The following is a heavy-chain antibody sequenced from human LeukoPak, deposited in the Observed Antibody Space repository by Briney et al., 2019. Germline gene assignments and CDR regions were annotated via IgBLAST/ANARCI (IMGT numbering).Heavy chain of an antibody. D-gene: IGHD2-15*01. CDR2: INPSGGSS. V-gene: IGHV1-46*01. CDR3: ASDGYCSGGSCAWGFDP. J-gene: IGHJ5*02. Sequence: ASVKVSCKASGYTFTNYYMHWVRQAPGQGLEWMGIINPSGGSSTYAQKFQGRVTMTRDTSTSTVYMELYSQRSEDTAVYYCASDGYCSGGSCAWGFDPWGQGTLVTVSS. CDR1: GYTFTNYY.